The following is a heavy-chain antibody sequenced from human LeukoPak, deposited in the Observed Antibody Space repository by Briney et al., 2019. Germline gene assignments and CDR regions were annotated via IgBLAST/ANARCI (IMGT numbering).Heavy chain of an antibody. D-gene: IGHD4-4*01. CDR1: GFTFSSYA. V-gene: IGHV3-23*01. J-gene: IGHJ4*02. CDR2: ISGSGGST. CDR3: AKSGGRTVPSYFDY. Sequence: GGSLRLSCAASGFTFSSYAMSWVRQAPGEGLEGVSAISGSGGSTYYADSVKGRFTISRDNSKNTLYLQMNSLRAEDTAVYYCAKSGGRTVPSYFDYWGQGTLVTVSS.